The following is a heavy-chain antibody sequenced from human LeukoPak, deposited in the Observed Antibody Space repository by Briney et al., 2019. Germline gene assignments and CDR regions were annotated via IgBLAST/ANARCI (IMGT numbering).Heavy chain of an antibody. J-gene: IGHJ5*02. D-gene: IGHD6-19*01. CDR3: AKGGLGAVDYFDP. CDR2: ISSDARRT. Sequence: PGGSLRPSCAASGFTFNIYAMSWVRQAPGKGLEWVSSISSDARRTYYAESVKGRFTISRDNSKNTVYLQMNSLRAGDTAVYSCAKGGLGAVDYFDPWGQGTLVTVSS. CDR1: GFTFNIYA. V-gene: IGHV3-23*01.